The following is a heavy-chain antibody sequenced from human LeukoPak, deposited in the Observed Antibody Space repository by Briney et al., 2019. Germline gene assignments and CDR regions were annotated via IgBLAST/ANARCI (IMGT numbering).Heavy chain of an antibody. D-gene: IGHD3-3*01. CDR1: GGSVSSYY. CDR2: IYTSGST. V-gene: IGHV4-4*07. CDR3: ARGLRFLEWYYFDY. J-gene: IGHJ4*01. Sequence: SETLSLTCTVSGGSVSSYYGSWIRQPAGKGLEWIGRIYTSGSTNYNPSLKNRVTMSVDTSKNQFSLKLSSVTAADTAVYYCARGLRFLEWYYFDYWGQEPWSPSPQ.